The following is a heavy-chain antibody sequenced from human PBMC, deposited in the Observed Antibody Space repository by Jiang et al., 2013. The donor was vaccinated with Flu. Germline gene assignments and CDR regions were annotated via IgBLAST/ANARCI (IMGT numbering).Heavy chain of an antibody. V-gene: IGHV3-74*01. CDR3: ARGLYSGSYEGMDY. J-gene: IGHJ4*02. CDR2: INSDGSST. Sequence: SGGRASVQPGGPVETLLVAASGFTFSYYWMHWVRQAPGKGLLWVSRINSDGSSTTYADSVKGRFTISRDNAKNTLYLQMNSLRAEDTAVYYCARGLYSGSYEGMDYWGQGTLVTVSS. CDR1: GFTFSYYW. D-gene: IGHD1-26*01.